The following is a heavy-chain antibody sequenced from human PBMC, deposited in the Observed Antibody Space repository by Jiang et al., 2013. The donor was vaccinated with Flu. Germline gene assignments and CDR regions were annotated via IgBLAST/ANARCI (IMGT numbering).Heavy chain of an antibody. D-gene: IGHD2-15*01. V-gene: IGHV3-48*03. J-gene: IGHJ4*02. CDR2: ISSSGSTI. Sequence: YISSSGSTIYYADSVKAGFTISRDNAKNSLYLQMNSLRAEDTAVYYCASWRYCGGGSCYYFDYWGQGTLVTVSS. CDR3: ASWRYCGGGSCYYFDY.